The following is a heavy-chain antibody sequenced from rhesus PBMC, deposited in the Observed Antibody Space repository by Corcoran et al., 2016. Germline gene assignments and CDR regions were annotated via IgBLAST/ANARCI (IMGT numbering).Heavy chain of an antibody. CDR1: VYSFTSYW. CDR3: ARGYNWNQGLGY. Sequence: EVQLVQSGAEVKRPGESLKISCKTSVYSFTSYWISLVRQMPGKGLEWMGTIDPSDSDTRYNPSYQGQVTISADKSISTAYLQWSRLKASDAATYFCARGYNWNQGLGYWGQGVLVTVSS. CDR2: IDPSDSDT. J-gene: IGHJ4*01. V-gene: IGHV5-20*01. D-gene: IGHD1-26*01.